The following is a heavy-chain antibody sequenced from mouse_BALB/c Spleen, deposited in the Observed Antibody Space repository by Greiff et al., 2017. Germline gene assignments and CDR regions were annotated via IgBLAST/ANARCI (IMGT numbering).Heavy chain of an antibody. CDR1: GFDFSRYW. CDR2: INPDSSTI. CDR3: ARRGPYWYFDV. V-gene: IGHV4-1*02. J-gene: IGHJ1*01. Sequence: EVKLQESGGGLVQPGGSLKLSCAASGFDFSRYWMSWVRQAPGKGLEWIGEINPDSSTINYTPSLKDKFIISRDNAKNTLYLQMSKVRSEDTALYYCARRGPYWYFDVWGAGTTVTVSS.